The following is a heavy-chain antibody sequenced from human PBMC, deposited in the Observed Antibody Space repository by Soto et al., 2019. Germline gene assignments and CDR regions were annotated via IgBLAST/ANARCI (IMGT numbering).Heavy chain of an antibody. D-gene: IGHD6-25*01. Sequence: EVQLVESGGGLVEPGGSLRLSCAASGFTFSNTWMSWVRQAPGKGLEWVGRIKCKTDDETTDYVAPVKVRFTLARDDSKNTLYLQMSSLKTEGSALYYCSTVRDGSAWMHRGGQGTRVTASS. J-gene: IGHJ4*02. CDR2: IKCKTDDETT. CDR3: STVRDGSAWMHR. V-gene: IGHV3-15*01. CDR1: GFTFSNTW.